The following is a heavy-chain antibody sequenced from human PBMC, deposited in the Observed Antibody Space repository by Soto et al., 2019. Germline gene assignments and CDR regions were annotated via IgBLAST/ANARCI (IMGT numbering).Heavy chain of an antibody. V-gene: IGHV3-53*01. CDR1: GLTVSSNY. D-gene: IGHD2-2*01. J-gene: IGHJ4*02. CDR2: ISGGGTT. CDR3: ARGGGGSSLDY. Sequence: LRLSCAASGLTVSSNYMSWVRQAPGKGLEWVSIISGGGTTYYADSVKGRFTISRDNPKNTLYLQMNSLRGEDTAVYYCARGGGGSSLDYWGQGTLVTVPQ.